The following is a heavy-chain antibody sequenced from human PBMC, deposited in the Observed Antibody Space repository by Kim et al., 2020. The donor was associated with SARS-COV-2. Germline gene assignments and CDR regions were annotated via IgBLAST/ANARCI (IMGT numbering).Heavy chain of an antibody. CDR3: ARDPISITIFGVVITDAFDI. V-gene: IGHV4-30-2*05. Sequence: SRVTISVDTSKNQFSLKLSSVTAADTAVYYCARDPISITIFGVVITDAFDIWGQGTMVTVSS. D-gene: IGHD3-3*01. J-gene: IGHJ3*02.